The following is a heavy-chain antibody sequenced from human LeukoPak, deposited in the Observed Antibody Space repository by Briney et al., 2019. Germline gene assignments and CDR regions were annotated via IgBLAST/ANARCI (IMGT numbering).Heavy chain of an antibody. J-gene: IGHJ6*02. CDR3: ARDSQDIVVVPAAMSGGYYGMDV. CDR2: ISYDGSNK. D-gene: IGHD2-2*01. CDR1: GFTFSSYA. Sequence: GGSLRLSCAASGFTFSSYAMHWVRQAPGKGLEWVAVISYDGSNKYYADSVKGRFTISRDNSKNTLYLQMNSLRAEDTAMYYCARDSQDIVVVPAAMSGGYYGMDVWGQGTTVTVSS. V-gene: IGHV3-30*04.